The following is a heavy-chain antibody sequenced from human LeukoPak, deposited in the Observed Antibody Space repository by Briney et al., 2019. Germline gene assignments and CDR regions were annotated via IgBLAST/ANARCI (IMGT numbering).Heavy chain of an antibody. J-gene: IGHJ4*02. CDR3: AREYCSGGSCYHDY. Sequence: GRSLRLSCAASGFTFSSYGMHWVRQAPGKGLEWVAVIWYDGSNKYYADSVKGRFTISRDNSKNTLYPQMNSLRAEETAVYYCAREYCSGGSCYHDYWGQGTLVTVSS. V-gene: IGHV3-33*01. CDR2: IWYDGSNK. D-gene: IGHD2-15*01. CDR1: GFTFSSYG.